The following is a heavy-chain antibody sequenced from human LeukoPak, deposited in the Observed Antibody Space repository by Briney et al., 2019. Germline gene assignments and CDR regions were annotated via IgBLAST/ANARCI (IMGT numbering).Heavy chain of an antibody. CDR3: ARGDTIFGVVIPNNWFDP. CDR2: INPSGGST. D-gene: IGHD3-3*01. CDR1: GYTFTSYY. J-gene: IGHJ5*02. V-gene: IGHV1-46*01. Sequence: ASVKVSCKASGYTFTSYYMHWVRQAPGQGLEWMGIINPSGGSTSYAQKFQGRVTMTRDMSTSTVYMELSSLRPEDTAVYYCARGDTIFGVVIPNNWFDPWGQGTLVTVSS.